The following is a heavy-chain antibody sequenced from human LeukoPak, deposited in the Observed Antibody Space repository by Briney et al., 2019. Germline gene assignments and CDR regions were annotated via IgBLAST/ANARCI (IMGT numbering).Heavy chain of an antibody. CDR3: ARVNPTNSGFYAY. Sequence: GGSLRLSCAASGFIFSNAWMIWVRQAPGKGLEWVANINQDGSETYYVDSVKGRFTISRDNAESSLYLQMNSLRAEDTAVYYCARVNPTNSGFYAYWGQGTLVTVSS. D-gene: IGHD3-22*01. J-gene: IGHJ4*02. V-gene: IGHV3-7*02. CDR1: GFIFSNAW. CDR2: INQDGSET.